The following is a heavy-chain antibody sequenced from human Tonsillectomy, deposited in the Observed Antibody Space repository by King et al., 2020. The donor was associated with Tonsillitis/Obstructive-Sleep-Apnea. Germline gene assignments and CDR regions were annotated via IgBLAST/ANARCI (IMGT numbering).Heavy chain of an antibody. J-gene: IGHJ6*02. CDR3: ASPNNYDIYGMDV. CDR2: IDPSDSYT. V-gene: IGHV5-10-1*03. D-gene: IGHD3-9*01. Sequence: QLVQSGAEVKKPGESLRISCQGSGYSFTSYWINWVRQMPGKGLEWMGRIDPSDSYTNYSPSFQGHVTISADKSISTACLQWSSLKASDTAMYYCASPNNYDIYGMDVWGQGTTVTVSS. CDR1: GYSFTSYW.